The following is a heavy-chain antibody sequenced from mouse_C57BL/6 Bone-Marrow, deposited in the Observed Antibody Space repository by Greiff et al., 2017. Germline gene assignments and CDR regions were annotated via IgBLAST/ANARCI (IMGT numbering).Heavy chain of an antibody. CDR1: GFTFSDYY. V-gene: IGHV5-12*01. D-gene: IGHD1-1*01. CDR2: ISNGGGRT. Sequence: EVKVVESGGGLVQPGGSLKLSCAASGFTFSDYYMYWVRQTPEKRLEWVAYISNGGGRTYYPDTVKGRFTISRDTAKNTLYLQMSSLKSEDTAMYYCARGGNYSYYYAMDYWGQGTSVTVSS. J-gene: IGHJ4*01. CDR3: ARGGNYSYYYAMDY.